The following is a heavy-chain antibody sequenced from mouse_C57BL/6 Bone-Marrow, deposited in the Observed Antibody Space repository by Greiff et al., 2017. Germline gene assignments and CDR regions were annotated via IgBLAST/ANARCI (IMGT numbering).Heavy chain of an antibody. J-gene: IGHJ2*01. CDR3: SSIDGNYFDF. CDR2: IDPEIGDT. Sequence: VQLQQSGAELVRPGASVKLSCTASGFNIKDDYIHWVKQRPEQGLEWIGWIDPEIGDTEYASKFQGKATITSDTSSNTAYLQLRSLTSEDTAVYYWSSIDGNYFDFWGQGTPLTVAS. D-gene: IGHD2-3*01. V-gene: IGHV14-4*01. CDR1: GFNIKDDY.